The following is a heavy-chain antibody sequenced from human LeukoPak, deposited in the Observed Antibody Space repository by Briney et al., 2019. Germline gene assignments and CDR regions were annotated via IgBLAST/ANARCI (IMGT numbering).Heavy chain of an antibody. Sequence: PGGSLRLYCAASGFTFSSYAMSWVRQAPGKGLEWVSAISGSGGSTYYADSVKGRFTISRGNSKNTLYLQMNSLRAEDTAVYYCAKDSSGYYYVDDYYYYYYMDVWGKGTTVTVSS. CDR2: ISGSGGST. J-gene: IGHJ6*03. CDR3: AKDSSGYYYVDDYYYYYYMDV. V-gene: IGHV3-23*01. CDR1: GFTFSSYA. D-gene: IGHD3-22*01.